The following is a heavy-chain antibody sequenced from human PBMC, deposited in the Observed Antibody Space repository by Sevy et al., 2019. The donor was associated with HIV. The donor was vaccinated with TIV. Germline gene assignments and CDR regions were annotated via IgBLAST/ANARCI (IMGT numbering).Heavy chain of an antibody. Sequence: SCAASTFTFGHYAMHWVRQAPGKGLQWVAGISHEGSNEYYTDSVKGRFTISRDNSKNTLNLEMNNLRVEDTALYYCARDWGTPPTAILYYFDFWGQGIPVTVSS. V-gene: IGHV3-30*04. CDR3: ARDWGTPPTAILYYFDF. D-gene: IGHD3-16*01. CDR1: TFTFGHYA. J-gene: IGHJ4*02. CDR2: ISHEGSNE.